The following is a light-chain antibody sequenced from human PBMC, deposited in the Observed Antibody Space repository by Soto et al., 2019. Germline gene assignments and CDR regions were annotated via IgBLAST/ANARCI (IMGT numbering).Light chain of an antibody. V-gene: IGKV3-20*01. Sequence: EIVLTQSPATLSSFPGDRVTLSCRASQYINTRLAWYQHRPGQAPRLLIYQTSLRAAGIPDRFSGSGSGTDFTLTISRLEPEDFVVYYCQQYGRSPTFGQGTKVDIK. CDR1: QYINTR. CDR2: QTS. J-gene: IGKJ1*01. CDR3: QQYGRSPT.